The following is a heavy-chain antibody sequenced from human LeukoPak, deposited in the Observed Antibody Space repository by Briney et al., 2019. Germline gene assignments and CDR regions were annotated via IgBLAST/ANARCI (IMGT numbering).Heavy chain of an antibody. CDR3: ARAKLLLHPHAADY. V-gene: IGHV1-18*01. Sequence: GASVKVSCKASGYTFTSYGISWVRQAPGQGLEWMGWISAYNGNTNYAQKLQGRVTMTTDTSTSTAYMELRSQRSDDTAVCYCARAKLLLHPHAADYWGQGTLVTVSS. D-gene: IGHD2-21*02. CDR1: GYTFTSYG. J-gene: IGHJ4*02. CDR2: ISAYNGNT.